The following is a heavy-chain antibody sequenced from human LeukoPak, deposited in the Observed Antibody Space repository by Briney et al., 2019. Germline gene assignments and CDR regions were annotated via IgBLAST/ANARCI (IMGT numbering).Heavy chain of an antibody. CDR2: INHSGST. D-gene: IGHD3-10*01. CDR1: GGSLSGYY. V-gene: IGHV4-34*01. CDR3: ARAGYYYGSGSYLKYFQH. Sequence: SETLSLTCAVYGGSLSGYYWSWIRQPPGKGLEWIGDINHSGSTNYNPSLKSRVTISVDTSKNQFSLKLSSVTAADTAVYYCARAGYYYGSGSYLKYFQHWGQGTLVTVSS. J-gene: IGHJ1*01.